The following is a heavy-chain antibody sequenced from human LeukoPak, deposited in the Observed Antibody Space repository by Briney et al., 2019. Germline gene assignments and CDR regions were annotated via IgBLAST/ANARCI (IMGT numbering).Heavy chain of an antibody. CDR2: IYYSGST. D-gene: IGHD5-12*01. CDR3: ASLYSGYALGDY. CDR1: GGSISSSSYY. V-gene: IGHV4-39*01. Sequence: SETLPLTCTVSGGSISSSSYYWGWIRQPPGKGLEWIGSIYYSGSTYYNPSLKSRVTISVDTSKNQFSLKLSSVTAADTAVYYCASLYSGYALGDYWGQGTLVTVSS. J-gene: IGHJ4*02.